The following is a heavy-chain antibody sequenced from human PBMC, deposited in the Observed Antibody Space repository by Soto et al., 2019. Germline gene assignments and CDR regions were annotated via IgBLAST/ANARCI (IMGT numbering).Heavy chain of an antibody. CDR3: AREGGLRVVWGKAEAAHDYYYGMDV. J-gene: IGHJ6*02. Sequence: GGSLRLSCAASGFTFSSYGMHWVRQAPGKGLEWVAVIWYDGSNKYYADSVKGRFTISRDNSKNTLYLQMNSLRAEDTAVYYCAREGGLRVVWGKAEAAHDYYYGMDVWGQGTTVTVSS. D-gene: IGHD3-16*01. V-gene: IGHV3-33*01. CDR1: GFTFSSYG. CDR2: IWYDGSNK.